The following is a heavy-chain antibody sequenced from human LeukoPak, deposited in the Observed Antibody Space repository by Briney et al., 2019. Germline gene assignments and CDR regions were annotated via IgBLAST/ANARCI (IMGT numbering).Heavy chain of an antibody. CDR1: GFTVSSNY. CDR2: IYSGGST. D-gene: IGHD3-9*01. J-gene: IGHJ1*01. CDR3: ARAATYYDILTGYSTTYFQH. Sequence: GGSLRLSCAASGFTVSSNYMSWVRQAPGQGLEWVSVIYSGGSTYYADSVKGRFTISRDNSKNTLYLQMNSLRAEDTAVYYCARAATYYDILTGYSTTYFQHWGQGTLVTVSS. V-gene: IGHV3-53*01.